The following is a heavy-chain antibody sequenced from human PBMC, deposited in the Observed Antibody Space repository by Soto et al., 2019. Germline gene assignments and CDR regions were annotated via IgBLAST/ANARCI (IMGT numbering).Heavy chain of an antibody. CDR3: ARGGYSSSSDYYYYYMDV. Sequence: GESLKISCAASGFTFSSYSMNWVRQAPGKGLEWVSSISSSSSYIYYADSVKGRFTISRDNAKNSLYLQMNSLRAEDTAVYYCARGGYSSSSDYYYYYMDVWGKGTTVTVSS. V-gene: IGHV3-21*01. CDR2: ISSSSSYI. J-gene: IGHJ6*03. CDR1: GFTFSSYS. D-gene: IGHD6-6*01.